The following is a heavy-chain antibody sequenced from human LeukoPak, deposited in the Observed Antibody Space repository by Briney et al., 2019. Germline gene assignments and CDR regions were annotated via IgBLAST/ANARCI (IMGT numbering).Heavy chain of an antibody. CDR2: ISSSSSYI. CDR3: ARDPVIAALDY. D-gene: IGHD6-6*01. V-gene: IGHV3-21*01. Sequence: GGSLRLSCAASGFTFSSYSMNWVRQAPGKGLEWVSSISSSSSYIYYADSVKGRFTISRDNAKTSLYLQMNSLRAEDTAVYYCARDPVIAALDYWGQGTLVTVSS. CDR1: GFTFSSYS. J-gene: IGHJ4*02.